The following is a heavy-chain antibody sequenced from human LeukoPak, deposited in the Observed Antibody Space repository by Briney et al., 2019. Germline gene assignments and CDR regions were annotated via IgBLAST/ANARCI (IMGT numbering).Heavy chain of an antibody. CDR1: GDSVSSQTAT. CDR2: TYFRSKWYY. D-gene: IGHD3-9*01. CDR3: ARDHWYDILSFYY. V-gene: IGHV6-1*01. J-gene: IGHJ4*02. Sequence: SQTLSLTCDISGDSVSSQTATWNWIRQSPSRGLEWLGRTYFRSKWYYDYAMSVKGRISISPDTSKNHFSLHLDSVTPEDTAVYYCARDHWYDILSFYYWGQGTLVTVSS.